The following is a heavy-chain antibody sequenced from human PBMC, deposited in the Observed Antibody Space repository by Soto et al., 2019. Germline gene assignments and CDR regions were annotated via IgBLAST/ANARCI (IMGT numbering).Heavy chain of an antibody. CDR2: IMQDGSAK. V-gene: IGHV3-7*01. D-gene: IGHD4-17*01. CDR1: GFTFSNYW. Sequence: LRLSCAASGFTFSNYWVSWVRQAPGKGLQWVANIMQDGSAKQYVDSVEGRFTISRDNAKNSLYLQMNSLRAEDTAVYYCARVVALASGDYFDHWGQGTLVTVS. CDR3: ARVVALASGDYFDH. J-gene: IGHJ4*02.